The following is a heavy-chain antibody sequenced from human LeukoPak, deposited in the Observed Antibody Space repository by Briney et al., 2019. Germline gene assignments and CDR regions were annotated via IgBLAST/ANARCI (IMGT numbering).Heavy chain of an antibody. CDR1: GYTFTSYG. Sequence: ASVKVSCKASGYTFTSYGISWVRQAPGQGLEWMGWISAYNGNTNYAQKLQGRVTMTTDTSTSTAYMELRSVRSDDTAVYYCAREELGYYYDSISDYWGQGPLVSVSS. CDR2: ISAYNGNT. J-gene: IGHJ4*02. V-gene: IGHV1-18*01. D-gene: IGHD3-22*01. CDR3: AREELGYYYDSISDY.